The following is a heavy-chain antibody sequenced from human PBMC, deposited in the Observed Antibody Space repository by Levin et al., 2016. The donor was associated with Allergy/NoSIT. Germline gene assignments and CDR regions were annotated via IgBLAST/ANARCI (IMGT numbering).Heavy chain of an antibody. J-gene: IGHJ4*02. Sequence: ASVKVSCKASGYTFTSHAIYWVRQAPGQGLESMAWINTNTGKATTFVQGFAGRFVFSMDTSVSTAYLQINSLKADDTALYYCARGGYDRPSYFDYWGQGTLVTVSS. V-gene: IGHV7-4-1*02. D-gene: IGHD5-18*01. CDR1: GYTFTSHA. CDR2: INTNTGKAT. CDR3: ARGGYDRPSYFDY.